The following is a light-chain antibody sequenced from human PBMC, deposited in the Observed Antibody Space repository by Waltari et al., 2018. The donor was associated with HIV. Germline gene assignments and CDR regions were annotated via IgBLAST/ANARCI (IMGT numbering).Light chain of an antibody. CDR3: QQCDTNYRT. Sequence: DIQMTPFPSTPSASLGNRVPHTCRASQSISSCLDWYQQKAGKAPKLLIYNASNLESGVPSRFSGTGSGTDFTLTITSVQPDDFGTYYCQQCDTNYRTFGQGTKVEI. J-gene: IGKJ1*01. CDR2: NAS. V-gene: IGKV1-5*03. CDR1: QSISSC.